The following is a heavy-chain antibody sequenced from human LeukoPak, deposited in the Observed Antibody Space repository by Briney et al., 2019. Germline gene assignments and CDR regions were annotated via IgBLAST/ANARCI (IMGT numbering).Heavy chain of an antibody. Sequence: PGGSLRLSCAASGFTFSNYGMHWVRQAPGKGLEWVAVISYDGSNKYYADSVKGRFTISRDNSKNTLYLQMNSLRAEDTAVYYCARSLTNYGAFDIWGQGTMVTVSS. CDR3: ARSLTNYGAFDI. D-gene: IGHD4/OR15-4a*01. CDR2: ISYDGSNK. J-gene: IGHJ3*02. V-gene: IGHV3-30*03. CDR1: GFTFSNYG.